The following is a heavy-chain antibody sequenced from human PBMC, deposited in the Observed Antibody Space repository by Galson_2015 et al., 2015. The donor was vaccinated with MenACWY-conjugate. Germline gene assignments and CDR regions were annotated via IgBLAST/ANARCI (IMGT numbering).Heavy chain of an antibody. CDR3: ARQDDSSGLSD. CDR1: GFTFSSYS. J-gene: IGHJ4*02. Sequence: SLRLSCAASGFTFSSYSMNWVRQAPGKGLEWVSSISSSSSYIYYAESVKGRFTISRDNAKNSLYLQMNSLRAEDTAVYYCARQDDSSGLSDWGQGTLVTVSS. V-gene: IGHV3-21*01. CDR2: ISSSSSYI. D-gene: IGHD3-22*01.